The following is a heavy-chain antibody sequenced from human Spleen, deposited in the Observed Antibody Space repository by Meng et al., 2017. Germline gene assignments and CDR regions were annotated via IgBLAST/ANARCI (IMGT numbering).Heavy chain of an antibody. J-gene: IGHJ4*02. CDR3: ARGPTTMAHDFDY. V-gene: IGHV4-34*01. Sequence: QVHDRQWGAGLLKPSATLSLTCVVSGGSFSDYYWSWIRQPPGKGLEWIGEINHSGSTNYNPSLESRATISVDTSQNNLSLKLSSVTAADSAVYYCARGPTTMAHDFDYWGQGTLVTVSS. CDR1: GGSFSDYY. CDR2: INHSGST. D-gene: IGHD4-11*01.